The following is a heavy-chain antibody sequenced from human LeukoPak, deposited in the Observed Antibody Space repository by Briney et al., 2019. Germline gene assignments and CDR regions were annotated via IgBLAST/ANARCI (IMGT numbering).Heavy chain of an antibody. D-gene: IGHD2-21*02. J-gene: IGHJ4*02. Sequence: GGSLRLSCAASGFSFNTYGVHWVRQAPGKGLEWVALIWFDGRSEHYADSVRGRFTISRDNAKNSLYLQMNSLRAEDTAVYYCARARVVTKWIDYWGQGTLVTVSS. V-gene: IGHV3-33*01. CDR1: GFSFNTYG. CDR3: ARARVVTKWIDY. CDR2: IWFDGRSE.